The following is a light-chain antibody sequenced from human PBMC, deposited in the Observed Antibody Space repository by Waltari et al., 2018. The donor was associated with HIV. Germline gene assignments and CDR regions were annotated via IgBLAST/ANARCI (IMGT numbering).Light chain of an antibody. J-gene: IGKJ2*01. CDR1: QSVLDSSSSKNY. CDR3: QQYYSVPYN. Sequence: DFGMTPSPESLAVHVGERATINCKTSQSVLDSSSSKNYLAWYQQKPRQPPKLLIYWASTREYGVPDRFSGSGSGTDFTLTISSLQAEDVAVYYFQQYYSVPYNFGQGTKLEIK. CDR2: WAS. V-gene: IGKV4-1*01.